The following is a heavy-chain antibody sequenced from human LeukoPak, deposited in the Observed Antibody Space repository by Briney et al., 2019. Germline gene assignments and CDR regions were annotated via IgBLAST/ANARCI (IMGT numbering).Heavy chain of an antibody. CDR2: ISYDGSNK. J-gene: IGHJ3*02. V-gene: IGHV3-30*04. CDR1: GFTFSSYA. Sequence: GGSLRLSCAASGFTFSSYAMHWVRQAPGKGLEWVAVISYDGSNKYYADSVKGRFTISRDNSKNTLYLQMNSLRAEDTAVYYCAGDLGIVVVTYAFDIWGQGTMVTVSS. CDR3: AGDLGIVVVTYAFDI. D-gene: IGHD3-22*01.